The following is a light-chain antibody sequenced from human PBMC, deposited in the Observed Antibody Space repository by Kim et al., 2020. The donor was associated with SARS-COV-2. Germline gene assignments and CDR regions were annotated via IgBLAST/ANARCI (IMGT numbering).Light chain of an antibody. V-gene: IGLV3-19*01. CDR1: SLRSDY. Sequence: GQTVRITCQGDSLRSDYASWYQQKPGQAPVLVIYGKNNRPSGIPDRFPGSSSGNTASLTITGAQAEDEADYYCNSPDSSGNPYVVFGGGTKLTVL. CDR2: GKN. CDR3: NSPDSSGNPYVV. J-gene: IGLJ2*01.